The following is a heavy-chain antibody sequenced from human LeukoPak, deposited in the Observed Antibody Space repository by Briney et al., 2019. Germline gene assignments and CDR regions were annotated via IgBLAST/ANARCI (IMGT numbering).Heavy chain of an antibody. D-gene: IGHD2-21*01. CDR3: ARDHLPAGDPGYYMDV. Sequence: SETLSLTCTVSGGSVSSHFWSWIRQPPGKGLEWIGYIYNSGITNYNPSLKSRVTMSVDMSKNQFSLMLRSVTAADTAVYYCARDHLPAGDPGYYMDVWGRGTTVTVSS. CDR2: IYNSGIT. J-gene: IGHJ6*03. CDR1: GGSVSSHF. V-gene: IGHV4-59*02.